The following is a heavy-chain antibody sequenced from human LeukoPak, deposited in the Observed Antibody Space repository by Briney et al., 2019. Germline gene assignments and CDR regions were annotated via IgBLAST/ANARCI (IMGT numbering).Heavy chain of an antibody. J-gene: IGHJ4*02. D-gene: IGHD5-18*01. Sequence: ASVKVSFKTSGYTFTDFYFYWLRQAPGQGLEWVGFSFPRNGDTNYAQKFQDRVTLTRDTSISTAYMELSRLTSDDPAIYYCARDGDSPMVDFDYWGQGTLVTVSS. CDR2: SFPRNGDT. CDR3: ARDGDSPMVDFDY. CDR1: GYTFTDFY. V-gene: IGHV1-2*02.